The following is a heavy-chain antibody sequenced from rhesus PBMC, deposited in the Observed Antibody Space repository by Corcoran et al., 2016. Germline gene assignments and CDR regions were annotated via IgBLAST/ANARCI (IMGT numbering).Heavy chain of an antibody. CDR1: GFIFRFYG. J-gene: IGHJ4*01. Sequence: EVQLVESGGGLVQPGGSLRVSCVASGFIFRFYGFHGGRQDPGKGLDGVPCISSDETKKNHSGSVKDRFTISRDNSKTILYLQMNNLKWEDTAVYYCTRFDYWGQGVLVTVSS. V-gene: IGHV3-54*02. CDR3: TRFDY. CDR2: ISSDETKK.